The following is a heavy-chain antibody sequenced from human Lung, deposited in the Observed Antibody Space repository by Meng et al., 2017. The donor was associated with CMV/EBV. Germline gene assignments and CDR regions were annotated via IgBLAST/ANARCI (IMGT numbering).Heavy chain of an antibody. J-gene: IGHJ4*02. CDR1: GYTFTGYF. Sequence: ASVXVSXKASGYTFTGYFMHWVRQAPGQGLEWMGWINPNSGGTNYAQKFQGRVIMTWDTSISSAYMQLSRLTSNDTAVFYCARGGLSTALPEAPSSSSIDNWGQGTXVTVSS. CDR3: ARGGLSTALPEAPSSSSIDN. D-gene: IGHD2/OR15-2a*01. V-gene: IGHV1-2*02. CDR2: INPNSGGT.